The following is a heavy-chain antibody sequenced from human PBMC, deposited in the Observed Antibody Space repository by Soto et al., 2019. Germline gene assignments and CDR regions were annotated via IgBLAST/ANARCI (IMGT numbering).Heavy chain of an antibody. D-gene: IGHD4-17*01. J-gene: IGHJ5*02. CDR1: RDTFSSYA. Sequence: HPGGSLRLSCAASRDTFSSYAMSGVRKAPGKGLEWVSVISGSGGSTYYADSVKGRFTIPRDNSRNTLYLQMNSLRAEDTAVYYCARDPRNSDYGDNTTPGFDPWGQGTLVTVSS. V-gene: IGHV3-23*01. CDR3: ARDPRNSDYGDNTTPGFDP. CDR2: ISGSGGST.